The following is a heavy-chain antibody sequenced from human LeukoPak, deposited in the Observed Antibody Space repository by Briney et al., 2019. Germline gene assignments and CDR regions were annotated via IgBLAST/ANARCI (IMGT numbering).Heavy chain of an antibody. CDR2: IYPVDLRV. D-gene: IGHD6-6*01. Sequence: GESLKISCQGFGYSFTSYWIGWVRQMPGRGMEWMGVIYPVDLRVLYNPSFQAQVTISVDKSINTAYLQWVSLRASDSGMYYCACRDLTSTWSFPWGQGTLVTVSS. CDR1: GYSFTSYW. CDR3: ACRDLTSTWSFP. V-gene: IGHV5-51*01. J-gene: IGHJ5*02.